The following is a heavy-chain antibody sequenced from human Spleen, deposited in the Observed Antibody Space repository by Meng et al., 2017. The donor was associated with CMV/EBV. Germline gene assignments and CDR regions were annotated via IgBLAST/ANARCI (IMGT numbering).Heavy chain of an antibody. Sequence: HLQLQESGPGLVKPSETLSLTCTVSGGSISSSSYYWGWIRQPPGKGLEWIGSVVYSGTTYYTSSLKSRVSISVDTSKNQFSLKLSSVTTADTAVYYCARHHHSPTFDYWGQGTLVTVSS. V-gene: IGHV4-39*01. D-gene: IGHD1-14*01. CDR3: ARHHHSPTFDY. CDR1: GGSISSSSYY. J-gene: IGHJ4*02. CDR2: VVYSGTT.